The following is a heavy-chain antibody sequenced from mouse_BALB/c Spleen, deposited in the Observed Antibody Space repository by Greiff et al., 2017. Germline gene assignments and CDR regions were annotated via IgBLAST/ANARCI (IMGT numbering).Heavy chain of an antibody. J-gene: IGHJ1*01. V-gene: IGHV2-9*02. CDR2: IWAGGST. CDR3: ARGGGYDGRYFDV. D-gene: IGHD2-2*01. Sequence: VQLQESGPGLVAPSQSLSITCTVSGFSLTSYGVHWVRQPPGKGLEWLGVIWAGGSTNYNSALMSRLSISKDNSKRQVFLKMNSLQTDDTAMYYCARGGGYDGRYFDVWGAGTTVTVSS. CDR1: GFSLTSYG.